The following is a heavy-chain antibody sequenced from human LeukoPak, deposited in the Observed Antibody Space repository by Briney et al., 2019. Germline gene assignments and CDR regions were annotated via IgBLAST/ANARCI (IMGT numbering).Heavy chain of an antibody. V-gene: IGHV3-7*03. J-gene: IGHJ6*02. CDR3: ARTIVWVCGMDV. CDR1: GFTFGSYW. CDR2: IKQDGSEK. Sequence: GGSLRLSCAASGFTFGSYWMSWVRQAPGKGLEWVANIKQDGSEKYYVDSVKGRFTISRDNAKNSLYLQMNSLRAEDTAVYYCARTIVWVCGMDVWGQGTTVTVSS. D-gene: IGHD3-3*01.